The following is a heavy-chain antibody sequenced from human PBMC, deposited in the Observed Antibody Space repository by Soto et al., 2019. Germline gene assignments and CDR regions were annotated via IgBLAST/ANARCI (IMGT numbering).Heavy chain of an antibody. Sequence: PSETLSLTCTVSGASISSGGYYWSWIRQHPGKGLEWIGYIYYSGSTYYNPSLKTRVTISVDTSKNQFSLKLSSVTAADTAIYYCARVHDFWRYYFDYWSQGTQVTVSS. D-gene: IGHD3-3*01. J-gene: IGHJ4*02. CDR1: GASISSGGYY. CDR3: ARVHDFWRYYFDY. CDR2: IYYSGST. V-gene: IGHV4-31*03.